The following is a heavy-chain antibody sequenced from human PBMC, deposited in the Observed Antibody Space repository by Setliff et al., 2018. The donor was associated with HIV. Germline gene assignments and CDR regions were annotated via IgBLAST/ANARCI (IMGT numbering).Heavy chain of an antibody. D-gene: IGHD2-21*02. J-gene: IGHJ4*02. CDR3: MREATARAGDF. V-gene: IGHV3-30*04. CDR2: ISYDGDNK. Sequence: GGSLRLSCAASGFTFYSYTMHGVRQAPDKGLEWLTLISYDGDNKRDADAVKGRFTISRDNSKDTLYLQLNSLRPADTAIYYCMREATARAGDFWGQGALVTVSS. CDR1: GFTFYSYT.